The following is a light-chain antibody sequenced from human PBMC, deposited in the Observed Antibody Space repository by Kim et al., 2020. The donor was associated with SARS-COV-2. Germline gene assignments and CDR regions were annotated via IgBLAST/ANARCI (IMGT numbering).Light chain of an antibody. CDR3: CSYAGNSVVV. Sequence: QSVLTQPASVAGSPGQSITISCCGTSNDVGGYHLVSWYQQHPGKVPKLIIYDDDKRPSGVSNPSSGSKSGNAASLRISGLQAEDENDYYCCSYAGNSVVVFGGGTQLTVL. J-gene: IGLJ2*01. CDR2: DDD. CDR1: SNDVGGYHL. V-gene: IGLV2-23*01.